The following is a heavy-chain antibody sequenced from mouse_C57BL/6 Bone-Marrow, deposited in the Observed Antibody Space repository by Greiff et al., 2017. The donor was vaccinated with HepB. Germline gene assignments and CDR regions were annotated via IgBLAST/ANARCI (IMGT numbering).Heavy chain of an antibody. V-gene: IGHV5-16*01. Sequence: EVQRVESEGGLVQPGSSMKLSCTASGFTFSDYYMAWVRQVPEKGLEWVANINYDGSSTYYLDSLKSRFIISRDNAKNILYLQMSSLKSEDTDTYYCARGYSNYVGYFDVWGTGTTVTVSS. CDR1: GFTFSDYY. J-gene: IGHJ1*03. CDR2: INYDGSST. CDR3: ARGYSNYVGYFDV. D-gene: IGHD2-5*01.